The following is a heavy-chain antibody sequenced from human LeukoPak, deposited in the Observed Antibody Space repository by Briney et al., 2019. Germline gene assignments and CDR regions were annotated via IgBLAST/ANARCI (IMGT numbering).Heavy chain of an antibody. V-gene: IGHV1-2*02. CDR2: INPSGGST. CDR1: GYTFTSYY. J-gene: IGHJ4*02. CDR3: AILGDWSFDY. Sequence: ASVKVSCKASGYTFTSYYMHWVRQAPGQGLEWMGLINPSGGSTNYAQKFQGRVTMTRDTSISTAYMELSRLRSDDTAVYYCAILGDWSFDYWGQGTLVTVSS. D-gene: IGHD3/OR15-3a*01.